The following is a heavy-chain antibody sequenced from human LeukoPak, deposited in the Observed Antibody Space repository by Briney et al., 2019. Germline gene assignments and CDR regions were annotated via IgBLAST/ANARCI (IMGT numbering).Heavy chain of an antibody. CDR1: GGSISSYY. J-gene: IGHJ4*02. Sequence: PSETLSLTCTVSGGSISSYYWSWIRQPPGKGLEWIGSIYHSGSTYYNPFLKSRVTISVDTSKNQFSLKLSSVTAADTAVYYCARGVARSSKFHFSYYFDYWGQGTLVTVSS. V-gene: IGHV4-59*12. D-gene: IGHD6-6*01. CDR2: IYHSGST. CDR3: ARGVARSSKFHFSYYFDY.